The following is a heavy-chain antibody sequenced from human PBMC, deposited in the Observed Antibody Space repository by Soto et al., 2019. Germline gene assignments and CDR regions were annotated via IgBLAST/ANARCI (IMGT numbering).Heavy chain of an antibody. D-gene: IGHD3-10*01. V-gene: IGHV1-46*01. CDR3: ASGSGVRGTTLDLSVFDF. CDR2: INPSAGST. J-gene: IGHJ4*02. CDR1: GYTLTKYY. Sequence: VELVQYGAEVKKPGASVKVSCKASGYTLTKYYMHWVRQAPGQGLEWMGIINPSAGSTNYPQKFQVRVTMTTDTATSTVYMELTSLRSEDTDVYYCASGSGVRGTTLDLSVFDFWGQGTLVTVSP.